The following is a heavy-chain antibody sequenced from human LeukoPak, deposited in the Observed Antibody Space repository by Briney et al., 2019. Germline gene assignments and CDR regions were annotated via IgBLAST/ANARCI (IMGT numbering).Heavy chain of an antibody. V-gene: IGHV3-48*01. CDR3: ARDFGRAFDY. CDR2: ISSSSGTI. J-gene: IGHJ4*02. CDR1: GFTSGSFS. Sequence: GGPLRPSCAASGFTSGSFSLNWVRRAQGKGLGWVSYISSSSGTIYYADSVKGRFTISRDNAKNSLYLQMNSLRAEDTAVYYCARDFGRAFDYWGQGTLVTVSS. D-gene: IGHD3-3*01.